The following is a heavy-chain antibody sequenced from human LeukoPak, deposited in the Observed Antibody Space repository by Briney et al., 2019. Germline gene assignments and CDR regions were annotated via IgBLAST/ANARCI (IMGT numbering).Heavy chain of an antibody. V-gene: IGHV4-61*01. Sequence: SETLSLTGTVSGGSVSSGSYYWSWIRQPPGKGLAWIGYIYYSGSTNYNPSLKSRVTISVDTSKNQFSLKLSSVTAADTAVYYCARGDYVWGSYRYFDWFDPWGQGTLVTVSS. CDR2: IYYSGST. CDR1: GGSVSSGSYY. D-gene: IGHD3-16*02. CDR3: ARGDYVWGSYRYFDWFDP. J-gene: IGHJ5*02.